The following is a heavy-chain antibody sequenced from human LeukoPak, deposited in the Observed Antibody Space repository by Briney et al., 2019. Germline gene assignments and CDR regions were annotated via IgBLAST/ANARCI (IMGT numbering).Heavy chain of an antibody. Sequence: GGSLRLSCAASGFTFSDNYMSWIRQAPGKGLEWVSYISSSGNTTYNAAPEKGRSSITRDNAKNSLYLQMNSRRAEDTAVYYWTRSGRGRAFDMGGQGTLVTV. D-gene: IGHD1-26*01. CDR1: GFTFSDNY. V-gene: IGHV3-11*04. CDR2: ISSSGNTT. J-gene: IGHJ3*02. CDR3: TRSGRGRAFDM.